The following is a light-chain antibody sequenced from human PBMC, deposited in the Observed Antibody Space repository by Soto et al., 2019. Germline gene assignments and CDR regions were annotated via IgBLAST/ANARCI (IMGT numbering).Light chain of an antibody. CDR1: SSNIGNNY. CDR2: DNN. V-gene: IGLV1-51*01. Sequence: QSVLTQPPSVSEAPGQKVTSSCSGSSSNIGNNYVSWYQQLPGTAPKLLIYDNNERPSGIPDRFSGSKSGTSATLGITGLQTGDEADYYCATWDSSLSAGVFGGGTHLTVL. CDR3: ATWDSSLSAGV. J-gene: IGLJ2*01.